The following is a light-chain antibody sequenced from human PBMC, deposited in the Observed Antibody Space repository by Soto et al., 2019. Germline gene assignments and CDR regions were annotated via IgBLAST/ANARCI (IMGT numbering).Light chain of an antibody. CDR3: QQYNSYWT. CDR1: QSIRSW. CDR2: QAS. Sequence: DIQMTQSPSTLSASVGDRVTITCRASQSIRSWLAWYQQKPGKAPKLLIYQASSLESGVPSRFSGSGSGTEFTLPISRLQADDFATYYCQQYNSYWTFGQGTKVEIK. J-gene: IGKJ1*01. V-gene: IGKV1-5*03.